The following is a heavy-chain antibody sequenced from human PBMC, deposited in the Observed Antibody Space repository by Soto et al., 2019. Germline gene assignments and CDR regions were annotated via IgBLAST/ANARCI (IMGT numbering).Heavy chain of an antibody. CDR1: GFTFSSYA. J-gene: IGHJ5*02. CDR2: ISGSGGST. V-gene: IGHV3-23*01. CDR3: AKDGNPIPYLTGYYRLGWFDP. D-gene: IGHD3-9*01. Sequence: GGSLRLSCAASGFTFSSYAMSWVRQAPGKGLEWVSAISGSGGSTYYADSVKGRFTISRDNSKNTLYLQMNSLRAEDTAVYYCAKDGNPIPYLTGYYRLGWFDPWGQGTLVTVS.